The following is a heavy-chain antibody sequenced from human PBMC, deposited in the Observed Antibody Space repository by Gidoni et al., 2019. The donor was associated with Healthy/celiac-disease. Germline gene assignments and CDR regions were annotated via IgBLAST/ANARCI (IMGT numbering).Heavy chain of an antibody. D-gene: IGHD2-15*01. CDR3: ARGRGGYCSGGSCRPPRWFDP. V-gene: IGHV4-34*01. J-gene: IGHJ5*02. Sequence: QVQLQQWGAGLLKPSETLSLTCAVYGGSFSGYYWSWIRQPPGKGLEWIGEINHSGSTNSNPSLKSRVTISVDTSKNQFSLKLSSVTAADTAVYYCARGRGGYCSGGSCRPPRWFDPWGQGTLVTVSS. CDR1: GGSFSGYY. CDR2: INHSGST.